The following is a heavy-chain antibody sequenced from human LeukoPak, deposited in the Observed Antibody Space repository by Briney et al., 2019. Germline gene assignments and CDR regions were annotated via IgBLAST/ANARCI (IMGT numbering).Heavy chain of an antibody. CDR2: IKEDGNVR. J-gene: IGHJ4*02. D-gene: IGHD6-13*01. Sequence: QPGGSLRLSCGASGFTFGRYWMTWVRQTPAKGLEFVANIKEDGNVRNYVDSVQGRFTISRDNAKNSLYLHMNSLRAEDTAVYYCARDPGYSSFDYWGQGTLVTVSS. CDR3: ARDPGYSSFDY. CDR1: GFTFGRYW. V-gene: IGHV3-7*01.